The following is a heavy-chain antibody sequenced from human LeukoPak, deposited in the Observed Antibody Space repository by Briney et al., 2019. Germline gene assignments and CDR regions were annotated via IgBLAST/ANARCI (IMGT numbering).Heavy chain of an antibody. CDR3: ARGYYDSSGYYYGRDNWFDP. D-gene: IGHD3-22*01. J-gene: IGHJ5*02. V-gene: IGHV4-31*03. CDR2: IYCSGST. Sequence: SETLSLTCTVSSGSISSGGYYWSWIRQPPGKGLEGIGYIYCSGSTYYNPSLKSRVTISVDTAKNQFSLKLSSVTAADTAVYYCARGYYDSSGYYYGRDNWFDPWGQGTLVTVSS. CDR1: SGSISSGGYY.